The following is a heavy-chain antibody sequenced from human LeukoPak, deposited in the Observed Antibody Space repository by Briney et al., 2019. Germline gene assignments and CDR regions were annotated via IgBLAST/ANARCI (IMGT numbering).Heavy chain of an antibody. J-gene: IGHJ4*02. D-gene: IGHD5-18*01. V-gene: IGHV3-72*01. CDR1: GFTFSDHY. CDR2: TRNKVNSYTT. CDR3: ARGENNYGYYYFDY. Sequence: PGGSLRLSCAASGFTFSDHYMDWVRQAPGEGLEWVGRTRNKVNSYTTEYAASVKGRFTISRDDSKNSLYLQMNSLRAEDTAVYYCARGENNYGYYYFDYWGQGTLVTVSS.